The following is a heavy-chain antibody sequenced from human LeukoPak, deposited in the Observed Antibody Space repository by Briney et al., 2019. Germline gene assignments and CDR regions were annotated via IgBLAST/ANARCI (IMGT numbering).Heavy chain of an antibody. CDR1: GGTFSSYA. J-gene: IGHJ6*04. D-gene: IGHD2-2*01. V-gene: IGHV1-69*13. Sequence: ASVKASCKASGGTFSSYAISWVRQAPGQGLEWMGGIIPIFGTANYAQKFQGRVTITADESTSTAYMELSSLRSEDTAVYYCAGRNDQTYYYYGMDVWGKGTTVTVSS. CDR2: IIPIFGTA. CDR3: AGRNDQTYYYYGMDV.